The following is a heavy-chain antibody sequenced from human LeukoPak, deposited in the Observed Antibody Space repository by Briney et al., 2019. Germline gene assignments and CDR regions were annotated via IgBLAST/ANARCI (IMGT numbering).Heavy chain of an antibody. J-gene: IGHJ4*02. V-gene: IGHV3-48*03. CDR1: GFTFSSFE. D-gene: IGHD5-12*01. CDR3: ARDGGYGDYLDY. CDR2: ISSSGSGI. Sequence: PGGSLRPSCAASGFTFSSFEMNWVRQAPGKGLEWVSYISSSGSGIYYADSVKGRFTISRDNAKTSLFLQMNSLRAEDTAVYYCARDGGYGDYLDYWGQGTLVTVSS.